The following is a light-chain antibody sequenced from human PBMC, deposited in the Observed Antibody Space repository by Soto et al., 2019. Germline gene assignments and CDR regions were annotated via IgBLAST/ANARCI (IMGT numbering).Light chain of an antibody. V-gene: IGLV1-47*02. CDR3: AAWDNSLSGRV. CDR2: DDN. J-gene: IGLJ3*02. CDR1: SSNIGSNY. Sequence: QAVVTQPPSASGTPGQRVTISCSGSSSNIGSNYVYWYQQLPGTAPKLLVFDDNQRPSGVPDRFSDSKSGTSASLAISGLRSEDEADYYCAAWDNSLSGRVFGGGTQLTVL.